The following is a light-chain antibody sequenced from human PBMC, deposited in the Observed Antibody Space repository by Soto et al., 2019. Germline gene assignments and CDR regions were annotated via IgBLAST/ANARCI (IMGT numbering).Light chain of an antibody. CDR2: EVS. J-gene: IGLJ1*01. CDR3: HSYTRSSTYV. V-gene: IGLV2-14*01. Sequence: QSALTQPASVSGSPGQSITISCTGTSSDIGTYKYVSWYQHHPGKAPKLIIFEVSYRPSGVSNRFSGSKSGNTASLTIAGLLPEDEADYYCHSYTRSSTYVFGSGTKVTVL. CDR1: SSDIGTYKY.